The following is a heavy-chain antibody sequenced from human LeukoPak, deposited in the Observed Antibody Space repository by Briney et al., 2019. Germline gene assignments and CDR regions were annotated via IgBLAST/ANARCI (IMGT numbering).Heavy chain of an antibody. CDR2: ITDSSTST. J-gene: IGHJ4*02. V-gene: IGHV3-23*01. CDR3: AKGFHFDW. Sequence: GGSLRLSCAASGFTFNNYVMNWVRQAPGKGLEWVSAITDSSTSTYYADSVKGRFTISRHNSKNTLYLQMNSLRAEDMAVYYCAKGFHFDWWGQGTLVIVSS. CDR1: GFTFNNYV.